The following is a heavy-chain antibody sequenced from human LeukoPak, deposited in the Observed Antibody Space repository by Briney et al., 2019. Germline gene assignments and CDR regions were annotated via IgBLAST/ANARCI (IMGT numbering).Heavy chain of an antibody. V-gene: IGHV1-2*02. J-gene: IGHJ4*02. Sequence: RASVKVSCKASGYTFTGYYMHWVRQAPGQGLEWMGWINPNSGGTNYAQKFQGRVTMTRDTSISTAYMELSRLRSDDTAVYYCARGAHLWFGELSRADFDYWGQGTLVTVSS. CDR1: GYTFTGYY. CDR3: ARGAHLWFGELSRADFDY. D-gene: IGHD3-10*01. CDR2: INPNSGGT.